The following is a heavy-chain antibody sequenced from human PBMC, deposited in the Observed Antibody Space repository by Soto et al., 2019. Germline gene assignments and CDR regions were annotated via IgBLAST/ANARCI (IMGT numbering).Heavy chain of an antibody. J-gene: IGHJ3*02. V-gene: IGHV3-30-3*01. Sequence: QVQLVESGGGVVQPGRSLRLSCAASRFSFSTYAIHWVRQAPGKGLEWVAGISYDGGNEYYADSVKGRFTISRDNSKSTLYLKMNILVPDDTAVYYCARDRSGSHEIDDSLDIWGRGTMVTFSS. D-gene: IGHD1-26*01. CDR2: ISYDGGNE. CDR1: RFSFSTYA. CDR3: ARDRSGSHEIDDSLDI.